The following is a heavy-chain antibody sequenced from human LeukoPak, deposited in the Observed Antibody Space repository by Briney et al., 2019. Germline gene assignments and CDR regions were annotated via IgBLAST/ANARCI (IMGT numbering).Heavy chain of an antibody. J-gene: IGHJ3*02. D-gene: IGHD3-22*01. V-gene: IGHV3-23*01. CDR3: ATYYYDSSGYFDAFDI. CDR2: ISGSGGST. CDR1: GFTFSSYA. Sequence: GGSLRLSCAASGFTFSSYAMSWVRQAPGKGLECVSAISGSGGSTYYADSVKGRFTISRDNSKNTLYLQMNSLRAEDTAVYYCATYYYDSSGYFDAFDIWGQGTMVTVSS.